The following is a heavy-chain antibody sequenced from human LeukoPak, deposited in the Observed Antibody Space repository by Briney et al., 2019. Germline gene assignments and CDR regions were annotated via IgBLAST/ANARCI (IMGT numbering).Heavy chain of an antibody. D-gene: IGHD3-3*01. Sequence: SQTLSLTCTVSGGSISSGGYYWSWIRQHPGKGLEWIGYIYYSGSTYYNPSLKSRVTISVDTSKNQFSLKLSSVTAADTAVYYCARLQPLFTIFGVAHPAYNWFDPWGQGTLVTVSS. J-gene: IGHJ5*02. CDR2: IYYSGST. CDR3: ARLQPLFTIFGVAHPAYNWFDP. CDR1: GGSISSGGYY. V-gene: IGHV4-31*03.